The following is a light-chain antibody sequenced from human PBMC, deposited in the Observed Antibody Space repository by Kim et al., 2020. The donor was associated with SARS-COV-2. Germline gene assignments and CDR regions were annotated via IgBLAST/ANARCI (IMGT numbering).Light chain of an antibody. V-gene: IGLV3-21*04. CDR3: HVWDSSSDNNYV. CDR1: NIGSKS. Sequence: SYELTQPPSVSVAPGKTARITCGGNNIGSKSVHWYQQKPGQAPVLVIYYDSDRPSGIPERFSGSNSGNTATLTIRRVEAGDEADYYCHVWDSSSDNNYVF. CDR2: YDS. J-gene: IGLJ6*01.